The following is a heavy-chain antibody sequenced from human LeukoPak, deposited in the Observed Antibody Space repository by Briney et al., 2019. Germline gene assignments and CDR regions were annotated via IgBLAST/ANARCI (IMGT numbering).Heavy chain of an antibody. V-gene: IGHV4-38-2*02. Sequence: PSETLSLTCTVSGYSISSGYYWGWIRQPPGEGLEWTGSIDHSGSTYYNPSLKSRVTISVDTSKNQFSLRLRSVTAADTAVYYCARVSSGRFGELHDWGQGTLVTVSS. CDR2: IDHSGST. J-gene: IGHJ4*02. D-gene: IGHD3-10*01. CDR1: GYSISSGYY. CDR3: ARVSSGRFGELHD.